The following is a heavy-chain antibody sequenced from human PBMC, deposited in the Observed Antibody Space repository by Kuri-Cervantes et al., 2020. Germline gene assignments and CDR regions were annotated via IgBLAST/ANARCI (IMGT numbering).Heavy chain of an antibody. J-gene: IGHJ5*02. V-gene: IGHV2-70*17. CDR2: IDWDDDK. CDR1: WFSLSTSGMC. D-gene: IGHD7-27*01. CDR3: ERGGILGWLDP. Sequence: SGPTLVKPTQTLTLTYTFPWFSLSTSGMCVSWIRQPPEKALEWLARIDWDDDKLYSTSLKTRLTIYKDTSKTQVVLTMTNMDPVDTATYYCERGGILGWLDPWGKGTPVTVSS.